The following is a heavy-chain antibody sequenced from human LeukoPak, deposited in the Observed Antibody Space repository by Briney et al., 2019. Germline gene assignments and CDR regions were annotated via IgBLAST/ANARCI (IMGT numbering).Heavy chain of an antibody. D-gene: IGHD3-9*01. V-gene: IGHV3-23*01. CDR1: GFTFSSYA. CDR3: AKKLRRYYDILTGYEVYYYYGMDV. Sequence: GGSLRLSCAASGFTFSSYAMSWVRQAPGKGLEWVSAISGSGGSTYYADSVKGRFTISRDNSKNTLYLQMNSLRAEDTAVYYCAKKLRRYYDILTGYEVYYYYGMDVWGQGTTVTVSS. J-gene: IGHJ6*02. CDR2: ISGSGGST.